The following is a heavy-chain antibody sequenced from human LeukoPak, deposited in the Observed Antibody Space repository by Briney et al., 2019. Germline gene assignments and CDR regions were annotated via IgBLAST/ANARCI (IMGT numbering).Heavy chain of an antibody. J-gene: IGHJ4*02. CDR2: IFYSGST. Sequence: PSETLSLTCTVSGGSISSYYWSWIRQPPGKGLEWIGYIFYSGSTNYSPSLTSRVIISVDTSNNQVSLKLNSVTAADTAVYYCARHPSAAASLDSWGQGTLVTVSS. D-gene: IGHD2-15*01. CDR3: ARHPSAAASLDS. CDR1: GGSISSYY. V-gene: IGHV4-59*08.